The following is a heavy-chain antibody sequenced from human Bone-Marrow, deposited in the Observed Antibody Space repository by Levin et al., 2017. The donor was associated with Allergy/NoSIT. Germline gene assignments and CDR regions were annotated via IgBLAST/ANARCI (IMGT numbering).Heavy chain of an antibody. Sequence: GASVKVSCKGSGYTFTSYGIQWVRQAPGQGLERMGWISARNGNTNYVQKFQGRFIMTTDTSTSTAYMELKSLRSDDTAIYYCALGRVWFGELNFWGQGTLITVSS. CDR3: ALGRVWFGELNF. CDR1: GYTFTSYG. J-gene: IGHJ4*02. D-gene: IGHD3-10*01. V-gene: IGHV1-18*01. CDR2: ISARNGNT.